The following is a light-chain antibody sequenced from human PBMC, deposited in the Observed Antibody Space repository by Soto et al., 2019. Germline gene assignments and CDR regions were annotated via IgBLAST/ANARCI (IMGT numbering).Light chain of an antibody. CDR3: QQYNNWPPKLT. J-gene: IGKJ4*01. Sequence: EIVLTQSPGTLSLSPGERATLSCRASQSVSSSYLAWYQQKPGQAPRLLIYGASNRATGIPARFSGSGSGTDFTLTISSLQSEDFAVYYCQQYNNWPPKLTFGGGTKVDIK. V-gene: IGKV3-20*01. CDR2: GAS. CDR1: QSVSSSY.